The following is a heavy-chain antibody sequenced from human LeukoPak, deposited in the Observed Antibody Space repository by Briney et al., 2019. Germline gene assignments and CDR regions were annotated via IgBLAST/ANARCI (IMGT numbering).Heavy chain of an antibody. J-gene: IGHJ1*01. Sequence: GGSLRLSCAASGFTFSSYGMSWVRQAPGKGLEWVSGLSGSGVSTYFADSVKGRFTISRDNSKNTLYLQMNSMRAEDTAVYYCAKDLDSSGSWPAEYFQHWGQGTLVTVSS. CDR3: AKDLDSSGSWPAEYFQH. V-gene: IGHV3-23*01. CDR1: GFTFSSYG. CDR2: LSGSGVST. D-gene: IGHD3-22*01.